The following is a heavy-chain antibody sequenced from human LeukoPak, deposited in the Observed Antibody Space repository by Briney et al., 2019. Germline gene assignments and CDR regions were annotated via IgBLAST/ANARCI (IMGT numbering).Heavy chain of an antibody. V-gene: IGHV4-4*02. CDR3: AGSLRYYYDSSGYYYKPFDY. Sequence: SGTLSLTCAVSGGSISSNNWWSWVRQPPGKGLEWIGEIYHSGSTNYNPSLKSRVTISVDKSKNQFSLKLSSVTAADTAVYYCAGSLRYYYDSSGYYYKPFDYWGQGTLVTVSS. CDR2: IYHSGST. J-gene: IGHJ4*02. D-gene: IGHD3-22*01. CDR1: GGSISSNNW.